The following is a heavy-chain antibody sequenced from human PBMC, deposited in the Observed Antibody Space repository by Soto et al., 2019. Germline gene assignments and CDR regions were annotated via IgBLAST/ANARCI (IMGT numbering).Heavy chain of an antibody. CDR2: SNHSGST. CDR1: GGSFRGYY. CDR3: ARGIAAAGSRAKRGMDV. D-gene: IGHD6-13*01. J-gene: IGHJ6*02. V-gene: IGHV4-34*01. Sequence: SETLSLTYAVYGGSFRGYYWSWIRQPPGKGLEWIGESNHSGSTNYNPSLKSRVTISVDKSKNQFSLKLSSVTAADTAVYYCARGIAAAGSRAKRGMDVWGQGTTVT.